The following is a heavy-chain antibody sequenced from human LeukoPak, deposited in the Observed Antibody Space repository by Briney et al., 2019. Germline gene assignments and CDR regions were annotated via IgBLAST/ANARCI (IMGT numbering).Heavy chain of an antibody. Sequence: GASLRLSCAASGFTFSSYAMSWVRQAPGKGLEWVSAISGSGGSTYYADSVKGRFTISRDNSKNTLYLQVNSLRAEDTAVYYCAKPYPHYYYGMDAWGQGTTVTVSS. J-gene: IGHJ6*02. CDR3: AKPYPHYYYGMDA. CDR2: ISGSGGST. CDR1: GFTFSSYA. V-gene: IGHV3-23*01.